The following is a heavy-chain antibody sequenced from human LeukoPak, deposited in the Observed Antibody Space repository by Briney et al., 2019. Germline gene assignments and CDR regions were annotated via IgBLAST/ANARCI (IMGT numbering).Heavy chain of an antibody. CDR3: ARLPDYHYYYMDV. J-gene: IGHJ6*03. V-gene: IGHV4-34*01. CDR2: INHSGST. CDR1: GGSFSGYY. Sequence: KTSETLSLTCAVYGGSFSGYYWSWIRQPPGKGLEWIGEINHSGSTNYNPPLKSRVTISVDTSKNQFSLKLSSLTAADTAVYYCARLPDYHYYYMDVWGKGTTVTISS.